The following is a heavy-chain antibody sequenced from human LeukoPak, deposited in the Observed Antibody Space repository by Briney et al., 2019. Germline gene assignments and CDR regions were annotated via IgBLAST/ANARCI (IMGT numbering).Heavy chain of an antibody. Sequence: GRSLRLSCAASGFTVSSNYMSWVRQAPGKGLEWVSVIYSGGSTYYADSVKGRFTISRDNSKNTLYLQMNSLRAEDTAVYYCASLYDSSGYYFEYFQHWGQGTLVTVSS. D-gene: IGHD3-22*01. CDR3: ASLYDSSGYYFEYFQH. CDR2: IYSGGST. J-gene: IGHJ1*01. V-gene: IGHV3-66*01. CDR1: GFTVSSNY.